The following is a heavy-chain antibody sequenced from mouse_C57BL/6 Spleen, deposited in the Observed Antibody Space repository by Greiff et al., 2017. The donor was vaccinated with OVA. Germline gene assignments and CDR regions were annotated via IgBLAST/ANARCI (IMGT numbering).Heavy chain of an antibody. CDR2: IDPSDSYT. CDR3: ARYFPHYYAMDY. Sequence: QVQLQQPGAELVMPGASVKLSCKASGYTFTSYWMHWVKQRPGQGLEWIGEIDPSDSYTNYNQKFKGKSTLTVDKSSSTAYMQLSSLRSEDSAVYYCARYFPHYYAMDYWGQGTSVTVAS. J-gene: IGHJ4*01. V-gene: IGHV1-69*01. CDR1: GYTFTSYW.